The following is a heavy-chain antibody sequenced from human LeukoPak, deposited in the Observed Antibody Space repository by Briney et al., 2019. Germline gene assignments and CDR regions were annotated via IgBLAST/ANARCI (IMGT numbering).Heavy chain of an antibody. J-gene: IGHJ1*01. V-gene: IGHV4-4*07. Sequence: PSETLSLTCTVSGGSISSYYWSWIRQPAGKGLEWIGRIYTSGSTNYHPSLKSRVTMSVDTSKTQFSLKLTSVPAADTAVYYCARYGSGSYSDDHFQHWGQGTLVTVSS. D-gene: IGHD3-10*01. CDR1: GGSISSYY. CDR2: IYTSGST. CDR3: ARYGSGSYSDDHFQH.